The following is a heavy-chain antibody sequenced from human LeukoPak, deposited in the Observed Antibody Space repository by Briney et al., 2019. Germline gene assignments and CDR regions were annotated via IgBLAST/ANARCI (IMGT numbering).Heavy chain of an antibody. V-gene: IGHV7-4-1*02. Sequence: ASVKVSCKASGYTFTSYAMNWVRQAPGQGLEWMGWINTNTGNPTYAQGFTGRFVFSLDTSVSTAYLQISSLKAEDTAVYYCARDLTPSTYYDFWSGPPSVDYRGQGTLVTVSS. D-gene: IGHD3-3*01. CDR3: ARDLTPSTYYDFWSGPPSVDY. CDR2: INTNTGNP. CDR1: GYTFTSYA. J-gene: IGHJ4*02.